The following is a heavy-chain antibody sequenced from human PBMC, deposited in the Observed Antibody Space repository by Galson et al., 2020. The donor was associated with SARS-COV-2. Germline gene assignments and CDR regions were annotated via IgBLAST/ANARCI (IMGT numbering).Heavy chain of an antibody. CDR2: ISYDGSNK. D-gene: IGHD1-26*01. J-gene: IGHJ2*01. V-gene: IGHV3-30-3*01. CDR3: ARTSSGSYLGYFDL. CDR1: GFTFSSYA. Sequence: SLRLSCAASGFTFSSYAMHWVRQAPGKGLEWVAVISYDGSNKYYADSVKGRFTISRDNSKNTLYLQMNSLRAEDTAVYYCARTSSGSYLGYFDLWGRGTLVTVSS.